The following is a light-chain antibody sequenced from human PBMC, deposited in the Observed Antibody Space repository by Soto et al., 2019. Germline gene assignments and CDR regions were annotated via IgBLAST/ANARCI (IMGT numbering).Light chain of an antibody. Sequence: EIVMTQSPATLSVSPGERATLSCRASQSVSGNLAWYQQKPGQAPRLLIYGASTRATGIPARFSGSGSGTEFTLTISRLQSEDFAVYYWQQYNNWPPTFGQGTKVEIK. CDR1: QSVSGN. CDR2: GAS. J-gene: IGKJ1*01. CDR3: QQYNNWPPT. V-gene: IGKV3D-15*01.